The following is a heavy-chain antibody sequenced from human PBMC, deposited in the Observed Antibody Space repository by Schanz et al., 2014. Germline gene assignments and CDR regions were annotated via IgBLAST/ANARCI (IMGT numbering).Heavy chain of an antibody. Sequence: EVHLLESGGGLVPPGGSLRLSCAASGFNFSDYAMCWVRQAPGKGLEWVSAISGGGGTTYYTDSVKGRFTISRDNSKSTLYLQMNSLRPEDTAVYYCAKYRGYYRVSGSYRELEYWGQGTLVIVSS. CDR3: AKYRGYYRVSGSYRELEY. D-gene: IGHD3-10*01. CDR2: ISGGGGTT. V-gene: IGHV3-23*01. J-gene: IGHJ4*02. CDR1: GFNFSDYA.